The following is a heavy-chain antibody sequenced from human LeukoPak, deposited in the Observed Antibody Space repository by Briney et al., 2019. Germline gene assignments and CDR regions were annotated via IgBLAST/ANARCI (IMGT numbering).Heavy chain of an antibody. CDR3: ARDRGYNSDY. D-gene: IGHD5-24*01. V-gene: IGHV3-11*04. Sequence: PGGSLRLSCAASGFTFSDYYVSWIRQAPGKGLEWVSYISSSGDTIYYSDSVKGRFTISRDNAKTSLYLQMNSLRAEDTAVYYCARDRGYNSDYWGQGTLVTVSS. CDR2: ISSSGDTI. J-gene: IGHJ4*02. CDR1: GFTFSDYY.